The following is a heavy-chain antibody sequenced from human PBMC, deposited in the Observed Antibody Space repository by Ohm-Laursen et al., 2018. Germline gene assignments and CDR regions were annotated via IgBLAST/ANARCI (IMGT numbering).Heavy chain of an antibody. CDR3: TSRLPIAVAAAAQYFDL. D-gene: IGHD6-19*01. J-gene: IGHJ2*01. Sequence: SLRLSCAASGFTFSNFWMNWVRQAPGKGLEWVGRIKTKTDGGTTDYAAPVKGRFTISRDDSKNTLYLQMNSLKIEDTAVYYCTSRLPIAVAAAAQYFDLWGRGTLVSVST. CDR2: IKTKTDGGTT. V-gene: IGHV3-15*01. CDR1: GFTFSNFW.